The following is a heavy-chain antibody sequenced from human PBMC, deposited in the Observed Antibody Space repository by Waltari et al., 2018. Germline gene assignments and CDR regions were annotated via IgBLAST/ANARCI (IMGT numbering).Heavy chain of an antibody. Sequence: QVQLVQSGSELKKPGASVKVSCKASGYTFTSYAITWVLQAPGQGFELIGWIITSSGNPTYAQGFTGRFVFSLDTSVSTAYLQINNLQADDTAIYYCTREVVPAATIVVNWFDPWGQGTLVTVSS. J-gene: IGHJ5*02. CDR2: IITSSGNP. CDR3: TREVVPAATIVVNWFDP. CDR1: GYTFTSYA. V-gene: IGHV7-4-1*02. D-gene: IGHD2-2*01.